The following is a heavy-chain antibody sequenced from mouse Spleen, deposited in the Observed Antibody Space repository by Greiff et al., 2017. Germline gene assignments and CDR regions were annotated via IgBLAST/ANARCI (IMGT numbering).Heavy chain of an antibody. V-gene: IGHV14-4*01. Sequence: EVQLQQSGAELVRPGGSGKLSCTASGFNIKDDDMHWVQQTPEKGLEWIGWIDPGNGDTEYASKFQGRATISADTSYNTAYLQLSSLKSEDTAVYYCTTRYGSIRSFDYWGPRTPLPVSS. D-gene: IGHD1-1*01. CDR1: GFNIKDDD. CDR3: TTRYGSIRSFDY. CDR2: IDPGNGDT. J-gene: IGHJ2*01.